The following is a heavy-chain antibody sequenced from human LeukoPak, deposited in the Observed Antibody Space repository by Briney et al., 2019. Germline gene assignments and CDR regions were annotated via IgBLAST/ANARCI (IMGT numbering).Heavy chain of an antibody. CDR1: GYSFTGYY. CDR3: ARKGGLLWFGELLGNDWFDP. J-gene: IGHJ5*02. Sequence: ASVKVSCKGSGYSFTGYYMHWVRQAPGQGLEWMGWINPNSGGTNYTQKFQGRVTMTRDTSISTAYMELSRLRSDDTAVYYCARKGGLLWFGELLGNDWFDPWGQGTLVTVSS. CDR2: INPNSGGT. D-gene: IGHD3-10*01. V-gene: IGHV1-2*02.